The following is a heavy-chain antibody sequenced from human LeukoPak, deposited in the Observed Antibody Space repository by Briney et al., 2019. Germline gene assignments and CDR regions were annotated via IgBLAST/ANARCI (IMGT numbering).Heavy chain of an antibody. V-gene: IGHV4-34*01. CDR2: INHGGST. J-gene: IGHJ4*02. CDR3: ARGFFLGVYAKQGTYFDY. Sequence: SETLSLNCAVYGGSFSGYYWSWLRQPPGNGLEWCGEINHGGSTNYNPFLNSRATISVDTSNNHFSLQRSSVTAVGTAEYYCARGFFLGVYAKQGTYFDYWGQGTLVTVSS. CDR1: GGSFSGYY. D-gene: IGHD2-8*01.